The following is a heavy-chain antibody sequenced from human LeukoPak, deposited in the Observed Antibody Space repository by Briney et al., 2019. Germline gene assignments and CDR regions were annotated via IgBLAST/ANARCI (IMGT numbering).Heavy chain of an antibody. Sequence: VKISCKVSGYTFTDYYMHWVQQAPGKGLEWMGLVDPEDGETIYAEKFHGRVTITADTSTDTAYMELSSLRSEDTAVYYCATGKGTGAFDIWGQGTMVTVSS. CDR1: GYTFTDYY. CDR3: ATGKGTGAFDI. V-gene: IGHV1-69-2*01. D-gene: IGHD3-10*01. CDR2: VDPEDGET. J-gene: IGHJ3*02.